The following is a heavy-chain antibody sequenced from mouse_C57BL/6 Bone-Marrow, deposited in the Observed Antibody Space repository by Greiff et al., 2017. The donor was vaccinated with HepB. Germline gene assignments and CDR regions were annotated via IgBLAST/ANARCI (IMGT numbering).Heavy chain of an antibody. CDR3: ARDDYDAMDY. J-gene: IGHJ4*01. CDR1: GYAFTNYL. CDR2: INPGSGGT. Sequence: LEESGAELVRPGPSVKVSCKASGYAFTNYLIEWVKQRPGQGLEWIGVINPGSGGTNYNEKFKGKATLTADKSSSTAYMQLSSLTSEDSAVYFCARDDYDAMDYWGQGTSVTVSS. V-gene: IGHV1-54*01.